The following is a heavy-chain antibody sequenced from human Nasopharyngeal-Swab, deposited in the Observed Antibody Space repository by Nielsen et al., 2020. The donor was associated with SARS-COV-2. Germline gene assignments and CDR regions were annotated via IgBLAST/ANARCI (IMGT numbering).Heavy chain of an antibody. CDR1: GYCFTSYW. V-gene: IGHV5-10-1*01. CDR3: ARHTEYSSSPRYNWFDP. CDR2: IDPSDSYT. Sequence: GESLKISCKGSGYCFTSYWISWVRQMPGKGLEWMGRIDPSDSYTNYSPSFQGHVTISADKSISTAYLQWSSLKASDTAMYYCARHTEYSSSPRYNWFDPWGQGTLVTVSS. J-gene: IGHJ5*02. D-gene: IGHD6-6*01.